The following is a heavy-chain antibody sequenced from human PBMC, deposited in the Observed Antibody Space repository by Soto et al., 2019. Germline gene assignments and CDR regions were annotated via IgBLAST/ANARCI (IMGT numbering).Heavy chain of an antibody. CDR1: GYTFTGYY. V-gene: IGHV1-46*01. J-gene: IGHJ6*02. CDR2: INPNSGGST. CDR3: ARATGNPYYDFWSEDYYYGMDV. Sequence: ASVKVSCKASGYTFTGYYMHWVRQAPGQGLEWMGWINPNSGGSTSYAQKFQGRVTMTRDTSTSTVYMELSSLRSEDTAVYYCARATGNPYYDFWSEDYYYGMDVWGQGTTVTVSS. D-gene: IGHD3-3*01.